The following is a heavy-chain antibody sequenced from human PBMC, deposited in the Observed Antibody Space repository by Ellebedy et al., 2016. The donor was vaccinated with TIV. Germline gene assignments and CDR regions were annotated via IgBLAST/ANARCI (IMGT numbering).Heavy chain of an antibody. CDR1: GFTVSSNY. Sequence: GESLKISCAASGFTVSSNYMSWVRQVPGKGLVWVSRINDDGNTATYADSVKGRFTISRDNSKNTLYLQMNSLRAEDTAVYYCARGRGYAHQGLNFDYWGQGTLVTVSS. J-gene: IGHJ4*02. D-gene: IGHD2-2*01. V-gene: IGHV3-53*01. CDR3: ARGRGYAHQGLNFDY. CDR2: INDDGNT.